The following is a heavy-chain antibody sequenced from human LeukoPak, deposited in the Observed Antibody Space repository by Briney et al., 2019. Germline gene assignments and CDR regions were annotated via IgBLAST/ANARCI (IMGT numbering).Heavy chain of an antibody. Sequence: GGSLRLSCAASGFTFSSYSMNWVRQAPGKGLEWVSSISSSSSYIYYADSVKGRFTISRDNAKNSLYLQMNSLRAEDTAVYYCARDGGLEQLIAVAGDFDYWGQGTLVTVSS. D-gene: IGHD6-19*01. V-gene: IGHV3-21*01. J-gene: IGHJ4*02. CDR2: ISSSSSYI. CDR1: GFTFSSYS. CDR3: ARDGGLEQLIAVAGDFDY.